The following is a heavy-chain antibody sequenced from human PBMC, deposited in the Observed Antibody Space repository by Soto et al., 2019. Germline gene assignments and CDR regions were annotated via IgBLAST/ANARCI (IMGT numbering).Heavy chain of an antibody. CDR2: ISSSGSTI. CDR3: AGDSWRREYYYGMDV. J-gene: IGHJ6*02. CDR1: GFTFSDYY. V-gene: IGHV3-11*01. D-gene: IGHD3-3*01. Sequence: GGSLRLSCAASGFTFSDYYMSWIRQAPGKGLEWVSYISSSGSTIYYADSVKGRFTISRDNAKNSLYLQMNSLRAEDTAVYYCAGDSWRREYYYGMDVWGQGTTVTVSS.